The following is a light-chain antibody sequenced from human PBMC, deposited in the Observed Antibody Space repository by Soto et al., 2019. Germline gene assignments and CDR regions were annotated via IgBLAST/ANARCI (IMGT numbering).Light chain of an antibody. CDR1: GSDIGGYNY. J-gene: IGLJ1*01. Sequence: QSVLTQPASVSGSPGQSITISCTGTGSDIGGYNYVSWYQQHPGKAPKLMIYEVSNRPSGLSNRFSGSKSGNTASLTISGLQAEDEADYYCYSYTSSSTQVFGTGTKVTGL. CDR3: YSYTSSSTQV. CDR2: EVS. V-gene: IGLV2-14*01.